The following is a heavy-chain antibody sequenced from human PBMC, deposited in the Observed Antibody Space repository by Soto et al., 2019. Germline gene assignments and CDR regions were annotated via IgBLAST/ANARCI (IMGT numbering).Heavy chain of an antibody. V-gene: IGHV3-48*02. J-gene: IGHJ6*02. CDR1: GFTFSSYS. CDR2: ISSSSSTI. Sequence: EVQLVESGGGLVQPGGSLRLSCAASGFTFSSYSMNWVRQAPGKGLEWVSYISSSSSTIYYADSVKGRFTISRDNAKNSLYLQINSLRDAETAVYYSARDRLGAILGVVVEVYGMDVWGQGTTVTVSS. CDR3: ARDRLGAILGVVVEVYGMDV. D-gene: IGHD3-3*01.